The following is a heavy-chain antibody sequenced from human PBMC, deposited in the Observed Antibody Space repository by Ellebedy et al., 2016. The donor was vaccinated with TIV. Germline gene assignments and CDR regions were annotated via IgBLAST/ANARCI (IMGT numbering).Heavy chain of an antibody. CDR3: ARVSGYYHGYLQH. D-gene: IGHD3-22*01. Sequence: SVQVSCKASGDIFRSYAINWVRQAPGQGLEWMGGIIAVFGTTNYAQKFQGRVTITADQPTSTVYMEVSSLRSEDTAVYYCARVSGYYHGYLQHWGQGTLVIVSS. J-gene: IGHJ1*01. V-gene: IGHV1-69*13. CDR1: GDIFRSYA. CDR2: IIAVFGTT.